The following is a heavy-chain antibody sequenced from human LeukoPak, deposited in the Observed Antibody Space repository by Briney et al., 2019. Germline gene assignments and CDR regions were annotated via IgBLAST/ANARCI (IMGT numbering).Heavy chain of an antibody. CDR2: ISYDGSNK. CDR3: AKDLKSGPYYGIDV. J-gene: IGHJ6*02. CDR1: GFTFSSYA. V-gene: IGHV3-30-3*01. Sequence: GGSLRLSCAASGFTFSSYAMHWVRQAPGKGLEWVAVISYDGSNKYYADSVKGRFTISRDNAKTSLYLQMNSLRAEDTAVYYCAKDLKSGPYYGIDVWGQGTTVTVSS.